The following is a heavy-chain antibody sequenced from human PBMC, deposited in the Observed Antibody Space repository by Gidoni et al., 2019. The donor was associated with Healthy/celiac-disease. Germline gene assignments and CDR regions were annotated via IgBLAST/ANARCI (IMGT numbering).Heavy chain of an antibody. D-gene: IGHD1-26*01. V-gene: IGHV4-59*01. CDR2: IYYSGST. Sequence: QVRLQESGPGLVKPSETLSLTCPVPGVSISSSYWSWIRQPPGKGLEWIGYIYYSGSTNYNPSLKSRVTISVDTSKNQFSLKLSSVTAADTAVYYCARGVIVGATRGGDAFDIWGQGTMVTVSS. CDR3: ARGVIVGATRGGDAFDI. CDR1: GVSISSSY. J-gene: IGHJ3*02.